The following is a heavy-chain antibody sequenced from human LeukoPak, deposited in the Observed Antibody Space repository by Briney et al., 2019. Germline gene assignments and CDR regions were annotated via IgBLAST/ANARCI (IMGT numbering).Heavy chain of an antibody. V-gene: IGHV4-38-2*02. CDR1: GYSISSGYY. D-gene: IGHD6-6*01. Sequence: SETLSLTCTVSGYSISSGYYWGWIRQPPGKGLEWIGSIYHSGSTYYNPSLKSRVTISVDTSKNQFSLKLSSVTAADTAVYHCARDGGSSSALGYYYYYMDVWGKGTTVTVSS. CDR2: IYHSGST. J-gene: IGHJ6*03. CDR3: ARDGGSSSALGYYYYYMDV.